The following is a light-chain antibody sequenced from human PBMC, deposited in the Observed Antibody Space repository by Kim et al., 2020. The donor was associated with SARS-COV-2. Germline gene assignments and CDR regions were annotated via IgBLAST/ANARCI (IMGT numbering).Light chain of an antibody. CDR2: YDT. CDR1: DIGTKS. CDR3: HVWDSGSDQWV. J-gene: IGLJ3*02. Sequence: SYELTQPPSVSEAPGKTATITCGGDDIGTKSVHWYQQKPGQAPVLVIYYDTDRPSGIPERFSASNSGNTATLTVSRVEAGDEADYYCHVWDSGSDQWVFGGGTKLTVL. V-gene: IGLV3-21*04.